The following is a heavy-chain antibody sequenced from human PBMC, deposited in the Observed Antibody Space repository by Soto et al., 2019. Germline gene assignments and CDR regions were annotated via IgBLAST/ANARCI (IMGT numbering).Heavy chain of an antibody. Sequence: SETMCVTCTVSGGSISSYDWSWIRQPPGKGLEWIGYIYYSGSTNYNPSLKSRVTISVDTSKNQFSLKLSSVTAADTAVYYCARDVDEAFDIWGQGTMVTVSS. V-gene: IGHV4-59*01. D-gene: IGHD2-15*01. CDR3: ARDVDEAFDI. CDR2: IYYSGST. CDR1: GGSISSYD. J-gene: IGHJ3*02.